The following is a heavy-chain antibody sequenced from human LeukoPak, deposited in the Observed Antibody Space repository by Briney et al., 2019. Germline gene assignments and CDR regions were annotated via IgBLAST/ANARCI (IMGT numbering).Heavy chain of an antibody. CDR3: ARDYYYDSSGSGSDYYYMDV. J-gene: IGHJ6*03. V-gene: IGHV4-38-2*02. CDR1: GYSISSGYY. D-gene: IGHD3-22*01. Sequence: SQTLSLTCTVSGYSISSGYYWGWIRQPPGKGLEWIGSFYHSASTHYNPSLKSRVTISVDKSKNQFSLKLSSVTAADTAVYYCARDYYYDSSGSGSDYYYMDVWGKGTTVTVSS. CDR2: FYHSAST.